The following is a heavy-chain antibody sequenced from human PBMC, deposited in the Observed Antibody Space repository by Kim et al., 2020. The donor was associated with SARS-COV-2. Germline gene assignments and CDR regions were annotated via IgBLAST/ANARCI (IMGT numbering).Heavy chain of an antibody. V-gene: IGHV1-18*01. CDR2: ISPHSGNR. Sequence: ASVKVSCKASGYTFTSYGISWVRQAPGQGLEWVGWISPHSGNRNYAQNLRGRVTMTTDTSTSTAYMELRSLRPDDTAVYYCARDRAGATLQGWFDPWGQGTLVTVSS. D-gene: IGHD1-26*01. CDR1: GYTFTSYG. CDR3: ARDRAGATLQGWFDP. J-gene: IGHJ5*02.